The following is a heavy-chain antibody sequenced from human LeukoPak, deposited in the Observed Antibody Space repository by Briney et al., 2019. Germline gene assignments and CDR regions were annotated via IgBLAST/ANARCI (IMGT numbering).Heavy chain of an antibody. D-gene: IGHD2-2*01. Sequence: GGSLRLSCAASGFTFSSYWMSWVRQAPGKGLEWVANIKQDGSEKYYVDSVKGRFTIPRDNAKNSLYLQMNSLRAEDTAVYYCARDLADIVVVPAAMPLDYWGQGTLVTVSS. J-gene: IGHJ4*02. CDR2: IKQDGSEK. CDR1: GFTFSSYW. CDR3: ARDLADIVVVPAAMPLDY. V-gene: IGHV3-7*01.